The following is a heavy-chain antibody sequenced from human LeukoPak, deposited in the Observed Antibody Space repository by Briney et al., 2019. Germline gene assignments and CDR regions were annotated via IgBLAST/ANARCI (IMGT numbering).Heavy chain of an antibody. CDR3: ARERYYYDSTYYYVKYFDY. CDR2: ISSSGSTI. J-gene: IGHJ4*02. V-gene: IGHV3-11*01. CDR1: EFSFSDYY. D-gene: IGHD3-22*01. Sequence: GGSLRLSCAASEFSFSDYYMSWSRQAPGKGLEWISYISSSGSTIYYADSVKGRFTISRDNAKNSVYLQMNSLRAEDTAVYYCARERYYYDSTYYYVKYFDYWGQGTLVTVSS.